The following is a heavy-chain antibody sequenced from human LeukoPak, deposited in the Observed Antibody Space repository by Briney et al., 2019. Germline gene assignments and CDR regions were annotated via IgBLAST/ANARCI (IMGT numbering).Heavy chain of an antibody. D-gene: IGHD3-10*01. V-gene: IGHV3-43*01. J-gene: IGHJ4*02. CDR1: GFTFDDYA. CDR3: TRDTDYGSATNYFDY. Sequence: GGSLRLSCAASGFTFDDYAMHWVRQAPGKGLEWVSLINWEGDTTYYADSVRGRFTISRDNSKNSLYLQMNSLRTEDTAFYYCTRDTDYGSATNYFDYWGQGTLVSVSS. CDR2: INWEGDTT.